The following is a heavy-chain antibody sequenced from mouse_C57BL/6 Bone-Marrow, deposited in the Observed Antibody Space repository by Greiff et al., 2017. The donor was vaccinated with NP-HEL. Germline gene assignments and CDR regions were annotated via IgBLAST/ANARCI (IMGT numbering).Heavy chain of an antibody. CDR2: ISSGSSTI. CDR1: GFTFSDYG. V-gene: IGHV5-17*01. Sequence: DVHLVESGGGLVKPGGSLKLSCAASGFTFSDYGMHWVRQAPEKGLEWVAYISSGSSTIYYADTVKGRFTISRDNAKNTLFLQMTSLRSEDTAMYYCARTGPRAWFAYWGQGTLVTVSA. D-gene: IGHD4-1*01. CDR3: ARTGPRAWFAY. J-gene: IGHJ3*01.